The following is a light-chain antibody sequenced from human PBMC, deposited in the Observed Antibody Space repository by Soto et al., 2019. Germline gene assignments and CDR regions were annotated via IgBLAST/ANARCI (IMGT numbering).Light chain of an antibody. CDR1: SSDVGTYNL. Sequence: QSVLAQPASVSGSPEQSVTISCTGTSSDVGTYNLVSWYQQHPGKAPKLIIYEVTERPSGVSNRFSGSKFGNTASLTISGLLPEDEADYYCCSYGGSSALPYAFGTRTKVTVL. J-gene: IGLJ1*01. V-gene: IGLV2-23*02. CDR3: CSYGGSSALPYA. CDR2: EVT.